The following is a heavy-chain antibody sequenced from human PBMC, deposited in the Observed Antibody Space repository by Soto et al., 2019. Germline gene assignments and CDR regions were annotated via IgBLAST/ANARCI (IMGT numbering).Heavy chain of an antibody. Sequence: EVQLLESRGGLVQPGGSLRLSCAASGITFRSYAMSWVRQAPGKGLEWVSSISGSGGSIVYADSVKGRFTISRDNSKNTLYLQMNSLRAEDTAVYYCAKDLSRPSPLYYFDYWGQGTLVTVSS. CDR2: ISGSGGSI. J-gene: IGHJ4*02. V-gene: IGHV3-23*01. CDR3: AKDLSRPSPLYYFDY. CDR1: GITFRSYA.